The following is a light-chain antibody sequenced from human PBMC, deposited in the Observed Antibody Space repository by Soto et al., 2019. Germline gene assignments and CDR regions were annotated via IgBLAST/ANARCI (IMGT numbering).Light chain of an antibody. Sequence: EIVLPQSPGTLSLSPGERATLSCRASQSVSSSYLAWYQQKPGQAPRLLIYGASSRATGIPDRFSGSGSGKDFTLTISRLEPEDFAVYYCQQYGSSPLTFGGGTKVDIK. CDR2: GAS. J-gene: IGKJ4*01. CDR1: QSVSSSY. CDR3: QQYGSSPLT. V-gene: IGKV3-20*01.